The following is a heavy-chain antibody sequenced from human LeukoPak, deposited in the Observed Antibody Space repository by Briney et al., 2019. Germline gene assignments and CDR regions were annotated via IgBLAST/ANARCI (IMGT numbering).Heavy chain of an antibody. D-gene: IGHD5-24*01. Sequence: GGSLRLSCAASGFTFSSYAMSWVRQAPGKGLEWVSGISGSGGSTYYADSVKGRFTISRDNSKNTLYLQMNSLRADDTAMYLCAKGRDSYNQAPLWGQGTLVTVSS. CDR3: AKGRDSYNQAPL. CDR2: ISGSGGST. CDR1: GFTFSSYA. J-gene: IGHJ4*02. V-gene: IGHV3-23*01.